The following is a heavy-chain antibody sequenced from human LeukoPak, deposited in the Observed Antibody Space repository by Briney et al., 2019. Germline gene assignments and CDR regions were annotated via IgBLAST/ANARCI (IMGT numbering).Heavy chain of an antibody. CDR2: ISYDGSNK. Sequence: GGSLRLSCAASGFTFSSYAMHWVRQAPGKGLEWVAVISYDGSNKYYADSVKGRFTISRDNSKNTLYLQMNSLRAEDTAVYYCARDGPYDYVWGSYRLLDYWGQGTLVTVSS. CDR3: ARDGPYDYVWGSYRLLDY. J-gene: IGHJ4*02. D-gene: IGHD3-16*02. CDR1: GFTFSSYA. V-gene: IGHV3-30-3*01.